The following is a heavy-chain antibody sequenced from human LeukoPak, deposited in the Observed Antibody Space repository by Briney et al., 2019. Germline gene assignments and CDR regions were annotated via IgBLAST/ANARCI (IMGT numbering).Heavy chain of an antibody. V-gene: IGHV4-4*02. CDR3: GRAPMVQAALDY. Sequence: PSETLSLTCAVSGGSISSSNWWSWVRQPPGKGLEWIGEIYHSGSTNYNPSLKSRVTISVDKSKNQFSLKLSSVTAADTAVYYCGRAPMVQAALDYWGQGTLVTVSS. CDR1: GGSISSSNW. D-gene: IGHD2-2*01. CDR2: IYHSGST. J-gene: IGHJ4*02.